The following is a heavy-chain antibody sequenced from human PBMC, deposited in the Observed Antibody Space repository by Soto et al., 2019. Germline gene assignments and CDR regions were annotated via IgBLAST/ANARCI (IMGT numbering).Heavy chain of an antibody. Sequence: SETLSLTCTVSGGSISSYYWSWIRQPPGKGLEWIGYIYYSGSTNYNPSLKSRVTISVDTSKNQFSLKLSSVTAADTAVYYCARRDYGAYSMFDPWGQGTLVTVSS. J-gene: IGHJ5*02. CDR2: IYYSGST. V-gene: IGHV4-59*08. D-gene: IGHD4-17*01. CDR3: ARRDYGAYSMFDP. CDR1: GGSISSYY.